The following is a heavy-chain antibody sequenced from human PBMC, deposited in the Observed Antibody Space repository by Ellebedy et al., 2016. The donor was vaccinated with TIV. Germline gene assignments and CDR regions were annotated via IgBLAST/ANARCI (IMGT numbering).Heavy chain of an antibody. V-gene: IGHV5-51*01. CDR2: IYPGDSDT. CDR1: GYSFTSYW. J-gene: IGHJ6*02. Sequence: GESLKISXKGSGYSFTSYWIGWVRQMPGKGLEWMGIIYPGDSDTRYSPSFQGQVTISADKSISTAYLQWSSLKASDTAMYYCARLSRDGYTPRYYYGMDVWGQGTTVTVSS. CDR3: ARLSRDGYTPRYYYGMDV. D-gene: IGHD5-24*01.